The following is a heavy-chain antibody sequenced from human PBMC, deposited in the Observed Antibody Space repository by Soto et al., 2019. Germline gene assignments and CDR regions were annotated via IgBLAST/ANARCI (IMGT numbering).Heavy chain of an antibody. CDR3: VKDWSGNKCPCMDV. V-gene: IGHV3-23*01. CDR2: ISGNGETT. CDR1: GFTFNTHA. J-gene: IGHJ6*02. Sequence: EVQVLESGGGLIQPGGSLRLSCVASGFTFNTHAMTWVRQGPGMGLEWTSSISGNGETTYYADSVKGRFTVSRDNSKNTLYLQMNSLRVEDTATYYCVKDWSGNKCPCMDVWGQGTTVTVSS. D-gene: IGHD3-3*01.